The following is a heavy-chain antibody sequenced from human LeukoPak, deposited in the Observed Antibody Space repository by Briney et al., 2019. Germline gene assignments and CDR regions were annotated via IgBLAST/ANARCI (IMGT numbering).Heavy chain of an antibody. D-gene: IGHD6-19*01. CDR2: INHSGST. Sequence: PSETLSFTCAVYGGSFSGYYWSWIRQPPGKGLEWIGEINHSGSTNYNPSLKSRVTISVDTSKNQFSLKLSSVTAADTAVYYCARFGSGWHYFDYWGQGTLVTVSS. J-gene: IGHJ4*02. V-gene: IGHV4-34*01. CDR3: ARFGSGWHYFDY. CDR1: GGSFSGYY.